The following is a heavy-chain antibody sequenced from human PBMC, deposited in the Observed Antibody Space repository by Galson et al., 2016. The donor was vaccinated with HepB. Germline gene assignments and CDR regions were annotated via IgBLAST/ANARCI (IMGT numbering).Heavy chain of an antibody. D-gene: IGHD7-27*01. CDR1: GFTFSDYY. CDR3: AREPPYTGAYNWFDT. V-gene: IGHV3-11*04. J-gene: IGHJ5*02. CDR2: ISSSGNII. Sequence: SLRLSCAASGFTFSDYYMSWIRQAPGKGLAWVSYISSSGNIIYYADSVEGRFTISRDNAKNSLYLQMNSLRAEDTAVYYCAREPPYTGAYNWFDTWGQGTLVTVSS.